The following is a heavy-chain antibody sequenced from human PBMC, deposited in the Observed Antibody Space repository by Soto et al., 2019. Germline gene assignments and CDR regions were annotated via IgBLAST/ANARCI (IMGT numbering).Heavy chain of an antibody. CDR3: TTTLRWVFDFDY. CDR2: IKSKTDGGTA. J-gene: IGHJ4*02. CDR1: GFTFSNVW. V-gene: IGHV3-15*01. Sequence: EVQLVESGGDLVEPGGSLRLSCAASGFTFSNVWMTWVRQAPGKGLEFIGRIKSKTDGGTADYAAPVKGRFTISRDDSKNTLSLELNSLKTEDTAVYYCTTTLRWVFDFDYWGQGTLVTVSS. D-gene: IGHD4-17*01.